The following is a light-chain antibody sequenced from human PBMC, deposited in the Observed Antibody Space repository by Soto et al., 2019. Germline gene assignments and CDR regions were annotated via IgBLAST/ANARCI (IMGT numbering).Light chain of an antibody. V-gene: IGLV2-8*01. CDR3: SSYAVSNNLDV. CDR1: SSDVGGYNY. J-gene: IGLJ1*01. CDR2: EVS. Sequence: QSALTQPPSASGSPGQSVTISCTGTSSDVGGYNYVSWYQQHPGKAPKLMIYEVSKRPSGVPDRFSGYKSGNTASLTVSGLQAEDEADYYCSSYAVSNNLDVFGTGTKLTVL.